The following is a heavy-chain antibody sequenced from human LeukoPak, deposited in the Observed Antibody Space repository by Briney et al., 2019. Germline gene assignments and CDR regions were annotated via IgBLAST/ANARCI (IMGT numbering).Heavy chain of an antibody. CDR2: ISSSSTI. CDR3: ARTDYYGTGSPIVDFDP. Sequence: GGSLRLSCAASGFTLSDYYMNWVRQAPGKGLEWVSSISSSSTIYYADSVKGRFTISRDNAKNSLYLQMNSLRAEDTAEYYCARTDYYGTGSPIVDFDPWGQGTRVTVSS. V-gene: IGHV3-69-1*01. J-gene: IGHJ5*02. CDR1: GFTLSDYY. D-gene: IGHD3-10*01.